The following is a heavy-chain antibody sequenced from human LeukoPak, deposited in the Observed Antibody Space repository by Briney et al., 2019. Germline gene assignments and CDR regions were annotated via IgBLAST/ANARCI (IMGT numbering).Heavy chain of an antibody. CDR3: ARGHRGYSYGYDY. J-gene: IGHJ4*02. V-gene: IGHV3-53*01. D-gene: IGHD5-18*01. Sequence: GGSLRLSCAASGFTVSSNYMSWVRQAPGKGLEWVSVSYSGGSTYYADSVKGRFTISRDNSKNTLYLQMNSLRAEDTAVYYCARGHRGYSYGYDYWGQETLVTVSS. CDR1: GFTVSSNY. CDR2: SYSGGST.